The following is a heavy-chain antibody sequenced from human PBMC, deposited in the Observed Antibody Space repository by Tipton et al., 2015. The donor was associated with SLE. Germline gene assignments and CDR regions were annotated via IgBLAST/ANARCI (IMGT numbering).Heavy chain of an antibody. Sequence: SLRLSCVASGFSFSSYWMSWVRQVPGKGLEWVANMNQDGNEKYYVDSVKGRFTISRDNAKNSLFLQMNSLRAEDTAVYYCARDLYSAADVWGQGTMVTVSS. CDR2: MNQDGNEK. J-gene: IGHJ3*01. CDR1: GFSFSSYW. V-gene: IGHV3-7*01. D-gene: IGHD2-8*01. CDR3: ARDLYSAADV.